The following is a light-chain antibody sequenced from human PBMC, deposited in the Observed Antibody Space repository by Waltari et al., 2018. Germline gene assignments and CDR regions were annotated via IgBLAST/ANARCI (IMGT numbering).Light chain of an antibody. CDR1: ESISSY. J-gene: IGKJ2*01. V-gene: IGKV1-39*01. CDR2: TAS. CDR3: HQIYSTLGDT. Sequence: DIQLTQSPSSLSASVGDRVTITCRASESISSYLSWYQQKPGEAPKLLIYTASSLEGGVPSRFSGSGSGTYYTLTISNLQPEDFATYYCHQIYSTLGDTFGQGTKLEIK.